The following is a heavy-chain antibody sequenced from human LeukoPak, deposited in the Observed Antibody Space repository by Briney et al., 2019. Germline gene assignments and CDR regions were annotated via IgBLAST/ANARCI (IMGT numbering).Heavy chain of an antibody. CDR3: ARSKTQAVAGTLGYYYYYMDV. CDR2: IYSGGST. Sequence: PGGSLRLSCSASGFTVSSNYMSWVRQAPGKGLEWVSVIYSGGSTYYADSVKGRFTISRDNSKNTLYLQMNSLRAEDTAVYYCARSKTQAVAGTLGYYYYYMDVWGKGTTVTVSS. J-gene: IGHJ6*03. D-gene: IGHD6-19*01. V-gene: IGHV3-66*01. CDR1: GFTVSSNY.